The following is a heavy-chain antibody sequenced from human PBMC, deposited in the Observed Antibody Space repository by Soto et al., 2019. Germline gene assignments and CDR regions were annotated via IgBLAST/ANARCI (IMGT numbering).Heavy chain of an antibody. CDR3: ARLEYVWGSYRSIYYFDY. CDR1: GYTFTGYF. CDR2: INPNSGDT. Sequence: ASVKVSCKASGYTFTGYFMHWVRQAPGQGLEWMGWINPNSGDTNYAQKFQGRVTMTRDTSISTAYMELSRLRVDDTAVYYCARLEYVWGSYRSIYYFDYWGQGTLVTVSS. V-gene: IGHV1-2*02. D-gene: IGHD3-16*02. J-gene: IGHJ4*02.